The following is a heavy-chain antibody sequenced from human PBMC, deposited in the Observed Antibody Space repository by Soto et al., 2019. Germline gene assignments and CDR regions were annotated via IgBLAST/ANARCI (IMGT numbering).Heavy chain of an antibody. CDR3: ARGRFTIFGVVIYHYYFDY. CDR2: INAGNGNT. CDR1: GYTFTSYA. V-gene: IGHV1-3*01. D-gene: IGHD3-3*01. J-gene: IGHJ4*02. Sequence: ASVKVSFKASGYTFTSYAMHWVRQAPGQRLEWMGWINAGNGNTKYSQKFQGRVTITRDTSASTAYMELSSLRSEDTAVYYCARGRFTIFGVVIYHYYFDYWGQGTLVTVSS.